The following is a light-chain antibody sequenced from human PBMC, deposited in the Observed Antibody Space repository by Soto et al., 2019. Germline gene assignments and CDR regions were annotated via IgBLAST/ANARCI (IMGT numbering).Light chain of an antibody. V-gene: IGLV1-44*01. CDR2: SNN. CDR3: AAWDDSLNGLCA. Sequence: QSVLTQPPSASGTPGQRVAISCSGSSSNIGSNTVNWYQQLPGTAPKLLIYSNNQRPSGVPDRFSGSKSGTSASLAISGLQAEDEADYYCAAWDDSLNGLCAFGTGTKVTV. CDR1: SSNIGSNT. J-gene: IGLJ1*01.